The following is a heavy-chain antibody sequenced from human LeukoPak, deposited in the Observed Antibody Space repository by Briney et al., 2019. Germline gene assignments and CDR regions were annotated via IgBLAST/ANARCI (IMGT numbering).Heavy chain of an antibody. CDR2: IIPIFGTA. CDR1: GGTFSSYA. V-gene: IGHV1-69*13. Sequence: GASVKVSCKASGGTFSSYAISWVRQAPGQGLEWMGGIIPIFGTANYAQKFQGRVTITADESTSTAYMELSSLGSEDTAVYYCARDPRQLPHVHYYYYMDVWGKGTTVTVSS. D-gene: IGHD2-2*01. J-gene: IGHJ6*03. CDR3: ARDPRQLPHVHYYYYMDV.